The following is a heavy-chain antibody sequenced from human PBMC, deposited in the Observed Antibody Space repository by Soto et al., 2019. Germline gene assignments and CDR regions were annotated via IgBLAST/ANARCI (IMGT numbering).Heavy chain of an antibody. CDR3: ARDLPTDYGANHVVDY. V-gene: IGHV1-69*13. Sequence: SVRVSCKASGATLSSQAISWVRQAPGQGLEWMGGIIPIFGTANYAQKFQGRVTITADESTSTAYMELSSLRSEDTAVYYCARDLPTDYGANHVVDYWGQG. CDR2: IIPIFGTA. D-gene: IGHD4-17*01. CDR1: GATLSSQA. J-gene: IGHJ4*02.